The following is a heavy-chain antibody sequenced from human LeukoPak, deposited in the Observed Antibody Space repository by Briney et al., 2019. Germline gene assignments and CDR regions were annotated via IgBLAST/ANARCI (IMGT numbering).Heavy chain of an antibody. CDR2: ISGSGGST. D-gene: IGHD3-9*01. CDR1: GFTFSSYA. CDR3: AAHLYYDILTGPGDY. J-gene: IGHJ4*02. V-gene: IGHV3-23*01. Sequence: PGGSLRLSCAASGFTFSSYAMSWVRQAPGKGLEWVSAISGSGGSTYYADSVKGRFTISRDNSKNTLYLQMNSLRAEDTAVYYCAAHLYYDILTGPGDYWGQGTLVTVSS.